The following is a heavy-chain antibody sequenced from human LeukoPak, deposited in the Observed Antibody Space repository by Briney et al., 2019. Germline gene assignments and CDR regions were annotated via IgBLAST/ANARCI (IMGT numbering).Heavy chain of an antibody. CDR3: AKSDSLGAAAGAFDY. J-gene: IGHJ4*02. Sequence: GGSLRLSCAASGFTFSSYGMHWVRQAPGKGLEWVAFIPYDGSNKYYADSVKGRFTISRDNSKNTLYLQMNSLRAEDTAVYYCAKSDSLGAAAGAFDYWGQGTLVTVSS. D-gene: IGHD6-13*01. CDR2: IPYDGSNK. CDR1: GFTFSSYG. V-gene: IGHV3-30*02.